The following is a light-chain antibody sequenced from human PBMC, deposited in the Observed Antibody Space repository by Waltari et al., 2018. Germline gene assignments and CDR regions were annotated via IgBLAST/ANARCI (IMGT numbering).Light chain of an antibody. CDR1: QSVRND. J-gene: IGKJ2*01. V-gene: IGKV3-11*01. CDR3: QQRSNWPLA. Sequence: EIVLTQSPATLSLFPGERATLSCRASQSVRNDLAWYQQKPGQAPRLLIYDASNRATGIPARFRGSGSGTDFTLTISSLEPEDFAVYYCQQRSNWPLAFGQGTKLEIK. CDR2: DAS.